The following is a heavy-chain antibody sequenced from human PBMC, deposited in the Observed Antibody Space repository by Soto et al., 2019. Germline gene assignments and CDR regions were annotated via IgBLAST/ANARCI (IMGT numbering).Heavy chain of an antibody. J-gene: IGHJ5*02. D-gene: IGHD3-10*01. CDR3: AVLWFGESNWFDP. V-gene: IGHV3-33*01. CDR1: GFTFSSYG. CDR2: IWYDGSNK. Sequence: QVQLVESGGGVVQPGRSLRLSCAASGFTFSSYGMHWVRQAPGKGLEWVAVIWYDGSNKYNADSVKGRFTISRDNSKNTLYLQMNSLRAEDTAVYYCAVLWFGESNWFDPWGQGTLVTVSS.